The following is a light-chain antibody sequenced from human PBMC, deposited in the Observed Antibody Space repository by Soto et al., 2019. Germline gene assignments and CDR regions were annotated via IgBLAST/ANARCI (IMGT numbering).Light chain of an antibody. V-gene: IGKV3-15*01. J-gene: IGKJ1*01. Sequence: DMVMTQSPATLSVSPGERATLSCRASQSVSRSLAWYQQKPGRSPRLLIYGASTRAIGIPARFSGSGSGTEFTLTISSLQSEDFAVYYCLQYNNWWTFGQGTKVEIK. CDR2: GAS. CDR1: QSVSRS. CDR3: LQYNNWWT.